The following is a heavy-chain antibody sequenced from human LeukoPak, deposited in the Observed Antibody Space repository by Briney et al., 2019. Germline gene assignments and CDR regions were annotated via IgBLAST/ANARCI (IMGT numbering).Heavy chain of an antibody. CDR2: ISSSSSYI. Sequence: GGSLRLSCAASGFTFSSYSMNWVRQAPGKGLEWVSSISSSSSYIYYADSVKGRFTISRDNAKNSLYLQMNSLRAEDTAVYYCAKEGYRYSSSCLDYWGQGTLVTVSS. D-gene: IGHD6-13*01. J-gene: IGHJ4*02. CDR3: AKEGYRYSSSCLDY. CDR1: GFTFSSYS. V-gene: IGHV3-21*01.